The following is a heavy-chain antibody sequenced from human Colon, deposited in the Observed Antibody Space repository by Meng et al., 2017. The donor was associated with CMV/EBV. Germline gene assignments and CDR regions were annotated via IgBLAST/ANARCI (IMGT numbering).Heavy chain of an antibody. J-gene: IGHJ4*02. Sequence: SCKASGYPFSDYIHRVRQAPGQGLEWMAIINLSADSTVYAEKFRDRFTVTRDTSTATVYMELSKLDSNDTAVYFCARDRTSGWQPDFWGQGTLVTVSS. V-gene: IGHV1-46*01. CDR1: GYPFSDY. CDR3: ARDRTSGWQPDF. CDR2: INLSADST. D-gene: IGHD3-3*01.